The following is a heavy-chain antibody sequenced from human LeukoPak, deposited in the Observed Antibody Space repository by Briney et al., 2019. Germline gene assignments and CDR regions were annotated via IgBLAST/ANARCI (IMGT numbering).Heavy chain of an antibody. CDR2: TSGSGDTT. D-gene: IGHD6-19*01. V-gene: IGHV3-23*01. Sequence: PGGSLRLSCAASGFTFSSYDMRWVRQAPGKGLGWVSGTSGSGDTTYYADSVKGRFTISRDNSKNTLFLQMNSLRAEDTAVYYCAKDPSSYSSGSHWGQGTLVTVSS. CDR1: GFTFSSYD. CDR3: AKDPSSYSSGSH. J-gene: IGHJ4*02.